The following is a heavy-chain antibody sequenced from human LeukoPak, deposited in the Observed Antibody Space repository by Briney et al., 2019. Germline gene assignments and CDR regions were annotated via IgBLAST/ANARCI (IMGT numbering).Heavy chain of an antibody. D-gene: IGHD2-2*01. Sequence: SETLSLTCTVSGGSISSYYWSWIRQPAGKGLEWIGRIYTSGSTNYNPSLKSRVTMSVATSKNQFSLKLSSVTAADTAVYYCARDRIVVVPAARNDAFDIWGQGTMVTVSS. CDR3: ARDRIVVVPAARNDAFDI. J-gene: IGHJ3*02. CDR2: IYTSGST. V-gene: IGHV4-4*07. CDR1: GGSISSYY.